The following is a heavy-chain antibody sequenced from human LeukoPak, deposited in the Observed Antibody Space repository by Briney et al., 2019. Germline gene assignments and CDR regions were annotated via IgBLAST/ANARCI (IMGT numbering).Heavy chain of an antibody. D-gene: IGHD2-2*01. CDR2: IKQDGSEK. V-gene: IGHV3-7*03. Sequence: GGSLRLSCAASGFTFSSYWMSWVRQAPGKGLEWVANIKQDGSEKYYVDSVKGRFTISRDNAKNSLYLQMSSLRAEDTAVYYCARHPHIVVVPAAMFDYWGQGTLVTASS. CDR1: GFTFSSYW. CDR3: ARHPHIVVVPAAMFDY. J-gene: IGHJ4*02.